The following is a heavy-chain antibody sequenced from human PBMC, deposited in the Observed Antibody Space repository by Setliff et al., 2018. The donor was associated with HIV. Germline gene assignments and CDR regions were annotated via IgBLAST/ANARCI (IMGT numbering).Heavy chain of an antibody. V-gene: IGHV1-2*02. D-gene: IGHD3-16*01. CDR2: INPRSGGT. CDR3: ARDRTAGNTYDYAY. Sequence: ASVKVSCKASGYSFTDHYMHWVRQAPGQGLEWMGWINPRSGGTNYAQKFQDTVTMTRDTSINTAYMEMSRLRSDDTAVYYCARDRTAGNTYDYAYWGQGTLVTVSS. J-gene: IGHJ4*02. CDR1: GYSFTDHY.